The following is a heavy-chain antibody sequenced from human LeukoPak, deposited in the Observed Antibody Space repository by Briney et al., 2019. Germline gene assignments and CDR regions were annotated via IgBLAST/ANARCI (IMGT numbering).Heavy chain of an antibody. CDR2: INHSGST. CDR3: ARGPYCGGDCYYNWFDP. Sequence: SETLSLTCAVYGGSFSGYYWGWIRQPPGKGLEWIGEINHSGSTNYNPSLKSRVTISVERSKNQFSLKLSSVTAADTAVYYCARGPYCGGDCYYNWFDPWGQGTLVTVSS. CDR1: GGSFSGYY. J-gene: IGHJ5*02. V-gene: IGHV4-34*01. D-gene: IGHD2-21*02.